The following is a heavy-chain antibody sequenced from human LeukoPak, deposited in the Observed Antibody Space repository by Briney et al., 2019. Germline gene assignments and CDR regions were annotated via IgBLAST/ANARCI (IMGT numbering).Heavy chain of an antibody. CDR3: ARDGTRNTSGYVWFDY. D-gene: IGHD3-16*01. V-gene: IGHV4-39*07. Sequence: PSETLSLTCTVSGGSISSSSNYWGWIRQPPGKGLEWIGSMYYSGSTYYNPSLKSRVTISVDTSKNQFSLKLSSVTAADTAVYYCARDGTRNTSGYVWFDYWGQGTLVIVSS. CDR1: GGSISSSSNY. J-gene: IGHJ4*02. CDR2: MYYSGST.